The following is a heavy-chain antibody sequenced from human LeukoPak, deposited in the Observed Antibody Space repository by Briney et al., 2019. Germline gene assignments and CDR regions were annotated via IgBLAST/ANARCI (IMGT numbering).Heavy chain of an antibody. J-gene: IGHJ4*02. CDR2: IYPGDSDT. V-gene: IGHV5-51*01. D-gene: IGHD6-13*01. Sequence: GESLKISCKGSGYSFTSYWIGWVRQMPGKGLEWMGIIYPGDSDTLYSPSFQGQVTISADKSISTAYLQWSSLRAEDTAVYYCAKVLGGIAAAGSNFDYWGQGTLVTVSS. CDR1: GYSFTSYW. CDR3: AKVLGGIAAAGSNFDY.